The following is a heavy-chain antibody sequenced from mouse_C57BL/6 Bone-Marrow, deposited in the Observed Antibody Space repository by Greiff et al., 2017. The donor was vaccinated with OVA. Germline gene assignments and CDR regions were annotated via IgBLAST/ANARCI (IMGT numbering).Heavy chain of an antibody. CDR1: GYTFTDYE. CDR3: TRGYYGTHYYAMDY. V-gene: IGHV1-15*01. Sequence: VHLVESGAELVRPGASVTLSCKASGYTFTDYEMHWVKQTPVHGLEWIGAIDPETGGTAYNQKFKGKAILTANKSSSTAYMELRSLTSEDSAVYYCTRGYYGTHYYAMDYWGQGTSVTVSS. CDR2: IDPETGGT. D-gene: IGHD1-1*01. J-gene: IGHJ4*01.